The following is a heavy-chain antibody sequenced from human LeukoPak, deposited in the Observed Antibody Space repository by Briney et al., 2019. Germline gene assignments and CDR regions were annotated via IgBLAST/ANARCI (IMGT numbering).Heavy chain of an antibody. V-gene: IGHV3-7*01. Sequence: GGSLRLSCSASGFTFSSSWMNWVRQAPGKGLEWVANINQDGSKQNYVDSVKGRFTVSRDNAKNSLYLQMNSLRAEDTAVYYCASFPPYMVRTDAFDIWGQGTMVTVSS. CDR2: INQDGSKQ. CDR1: GFTFSSSW. CDR3: ASFPPYMVRTDAFDI. J-gene: IGHJ3*02. D-gene: IGHD3-10*01.